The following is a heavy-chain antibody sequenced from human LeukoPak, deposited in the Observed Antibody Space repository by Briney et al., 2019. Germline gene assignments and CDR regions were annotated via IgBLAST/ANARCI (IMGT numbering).Heavy chain of an antibody. J-gene: IGHJ5*02. D-gene: IGHD2-2*01. CDR2: IYTSGST. CDR1: GGSISSYY. Sequence: SETLSLTCTVSGGSISSYYWSWIRQPPGKGLEWIGYIYTSGSTNYNPPLKSRVTISVDTSKNQFSLKLSSVTAADTAVYYCARQVVPAAMWFDPWGQGTLVTVSS. V-gene: IGHV4-4*09. CDR3: ARQVVPAAMWFDP.